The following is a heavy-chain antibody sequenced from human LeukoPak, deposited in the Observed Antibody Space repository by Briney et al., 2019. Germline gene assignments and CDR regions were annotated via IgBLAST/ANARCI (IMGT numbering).Heavy chain of an antibody. CDR2: IYSGGST. CDR1: GFSFRSYG. Sequence: PGGSLRLSCAASGFSFRSYGMHWVRQAPGKGLEWVSVIYSGGSTYYADSVKGRFTISRDNSKNTLYLQMNSLRAEDTAVYYCAREGITGTSREYYFDYWGQGTLVTVSS. CDR3: AREGITGTSREYYFDY. J-gene: IGHJ4*02. V-gene: IGHV3-53*01. D-gene: IGHD1-20*01.